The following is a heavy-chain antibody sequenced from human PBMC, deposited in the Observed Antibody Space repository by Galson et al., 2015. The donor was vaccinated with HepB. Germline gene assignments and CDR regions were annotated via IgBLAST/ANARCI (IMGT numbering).Heavy chain of an antibody. CDR3: ARGRVVVVPVATYFDY. CDR2: INHSGST. V-gene: IGHV4-34*01. D-gene: IGHD2-2*01. CDR1: GGSFSDYY. J-gene: IGHJ4*02. Sequence: TLSLTCAVYGGSFSDYYWSWIRQPPGKGLEWIGEINHSGSTNYNPSLKSRVTISVDTSKNQFSLKLSSVTAADTAVYYCARGRVVVVPVATYFDYWGQGTLVTVSS.